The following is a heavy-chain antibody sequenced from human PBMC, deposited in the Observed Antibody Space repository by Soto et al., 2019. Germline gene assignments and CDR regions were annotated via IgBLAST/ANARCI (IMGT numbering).Heavy chain of an antibody. V-gene: IGHV1-3*01. J-gene: IGHJ4*02. CDR2: INAGTGYT. CDR1: GFTFSNYA. Sequence: QVQLVQSGAEVKKPGASVKVSCKASGFTFSNYAMHWVCQAPGQRLEWMGWINAGTGYTKYSQKFQGRVTITRETSARTAYIKLSSLRSEDTTVYYGATIIAVNVHWGQGTLVTVSS. D-gene: IGHD2-15*01. CDR3: ATIIAVNVH.